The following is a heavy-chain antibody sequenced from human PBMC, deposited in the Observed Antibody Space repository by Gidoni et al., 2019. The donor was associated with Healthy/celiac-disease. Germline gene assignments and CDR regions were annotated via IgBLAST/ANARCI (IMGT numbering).Heavy chain of an antibody. V-gene: IGHV4-28*01. CDR1: GYSISSSNW. CDR2: IYYSGST. CDR3: ARTPPGDYVVGGWFDP. J-gene: IGHJ5*02. Sequence: QVQLQESGPGLVKPSDTLSLTCAVSGYSISSSNWWGWIRQPPGKGLEWIGYIYYSGSTYYNPSLKSRVTMSVDTSKNQFSLKLSSVTAVDTAVYYCARTPPGDYVVGGWFDPWGQGTLVTVSS. D-gene: IGHD4-17*01.